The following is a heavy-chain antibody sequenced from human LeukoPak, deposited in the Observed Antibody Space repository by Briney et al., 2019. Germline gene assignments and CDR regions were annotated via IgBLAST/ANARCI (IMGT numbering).Heavy chain of an antibody. J-gene: IGHJ4*02. D-gene: IGHD3-22*01. CDR3: AKRGVVIRVILVGFHKEAYYFDS. V-gene: IGHV3-23*01. CDR1: GLTLSNYG. CDR2: ISSSGGST. Sequence: GGSLRLSCAVSGLTLSNYGMSWVRQAPGKGLEWVAGISSSGGSTNYADSVKGRFTISRDNPKNTLYLQMNSLTVEDTAVYFCAKRGVVIRVILVGFHKEAYYFDSWGQGALVTVSS.